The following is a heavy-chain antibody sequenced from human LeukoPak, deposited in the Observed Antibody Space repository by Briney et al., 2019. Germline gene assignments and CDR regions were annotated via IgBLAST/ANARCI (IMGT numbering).Heavy chain of an antibody. CDR1: GGTFSSYA. Sequence: GASVKVSCKASGGTFSSYAISWVRQAPGQGLEWMGGIIPIFGTASYAQKFQGRVTITADESTSTAYMELSSLRSEDTAVYYCASSRGCSSTSCYVGGGWYYYYGMDVWGKGTTVTVSS. CDR3: ASSRGCSSTSCYVGGGWYYYYGMDV. V-gene: IGHV1-69*13. J-gene: IGHJ6*04. CDR2: IIPIFGTA. D-gene: IGHD2-2*01.